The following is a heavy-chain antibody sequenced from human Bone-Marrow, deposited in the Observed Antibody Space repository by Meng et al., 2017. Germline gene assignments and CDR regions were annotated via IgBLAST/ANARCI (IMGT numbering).Heavy chain of an antibody. J-gene: IGHJ4*02. CDR3: ARSRGVMYSSSWYGFDY. CDR1: GFTFSDYY. Sequence: GGSLRLSCAASGFTFSDYYMNWVRQASGKGLEWVSSISSSSTIYYADSVKGRFTISRDNAKNSLYLQMNSLRAEDTAVYYCARSRGVMYSSSWYGFDYWGQGTMVTVSS. D-gene: IGHD6-13*01. CDR2: ISSSSTI. V-gene: IGHV3-69-1*01.